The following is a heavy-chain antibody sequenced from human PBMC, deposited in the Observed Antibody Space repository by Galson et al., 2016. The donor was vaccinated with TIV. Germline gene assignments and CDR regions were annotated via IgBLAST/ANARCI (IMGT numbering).Heavy chain of an antibody. CDR1: GGTFRRYS. CDR3: ATPGEMTSGSERGGLAH. CDR2: IIPMLGMT. V-gene: IGHV1-69*02. J-gene: IGHJ4*02. D-gene: IGHD1-26*01. Sequence: SVKVSCKASGGTFRRYSISWVRQAPGQGLEWMGRIIPMLGMTNYAQRFQGRVTLTADEFTSTAYMEMSGLRVGDTAMSYCATPGEMTSGSERGGLAHCGQGTLVTVSS.